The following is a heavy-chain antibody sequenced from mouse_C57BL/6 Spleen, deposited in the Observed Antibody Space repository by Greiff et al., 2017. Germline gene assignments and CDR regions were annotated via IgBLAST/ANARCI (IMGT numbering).Heavy chain of an antibody. CDR2: IYPGDGDT. J-gene: IGHJ4*01. V-gene: IGHV1-80*01. CDR3: ARGDDYDGDRGY. CDR1: GYAFSSYW. Sequence: VKLQESGAELVKPGASVKISCKASGYAFSSYWMNWVKQRPGKGLEWIGQIYPGDGDTNYNGKFKGKATLTADKSSSTAYMQLSSLTSEDSAVYFCARGDDYDGDRGYWGQGTSVTVSS. D-gene: IGHD2-4*01.